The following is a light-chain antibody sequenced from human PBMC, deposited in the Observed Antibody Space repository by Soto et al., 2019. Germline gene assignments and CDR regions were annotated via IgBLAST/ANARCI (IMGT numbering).Light chain of an antibody. V-gene: IGKV2-28*01. Sequence: DIVMTQSPLSLPVTPGEPASISCRSSQSLLHYNGNNYLGWYRQRPGQSPQVLIYLGSNRASGVPDRFSGSGSGTDFTLKISRVETEDVGVYYCMQTLQTPLTCGQGTRLEIK. CDR1: QSLLHYNGNNY. CDR3: MQTLQTPLT. CDR2: LGS. J-gene: IGKJ5*01.